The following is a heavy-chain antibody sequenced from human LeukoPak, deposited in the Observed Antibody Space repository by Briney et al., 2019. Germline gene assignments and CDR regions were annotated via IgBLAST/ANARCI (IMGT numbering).Heavy chain of an antibody. CDR1: SGSFSGYY. D-gene: IGHD6-19*01. CDR2: INHSGST. CDR3: ARLHLVSSDWHPMADS. V-gene: IGHV4-34*01. Sequence: SETLSLTCAVYSGSFSGYYWSWIRQPPGKGLEWIGEINHSGSTNYNPSLKSRVTISVDTSKNQFSLKLSSVTAADTAVYYCARLHLVSSDWHPMADSWGQGTLVTVSS. J-gene: IGHJ4*02.